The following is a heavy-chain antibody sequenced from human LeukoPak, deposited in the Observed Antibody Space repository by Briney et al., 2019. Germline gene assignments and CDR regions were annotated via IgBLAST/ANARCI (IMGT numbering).Heavy chain of an antibody. CDR1: GGSISSGGYY. Sequence: SETLSLTCTVSGGSISSGGYYWSWIRQHPGKGLEWIGYIYYSGSTYYNPSLKSRVTISVDTSKNQFSLKLSSVTAADTAVYYCARKAVGGALYSVPRRWFDPWGQGTLVTVSS. J-gene: IGHJ5*02. V-gene: IGHV4-31*03. CDR3: ARKAVGGALYSVPRRWFDP. CDR2: IYYSGST. D-gene: IGHD2-2*02.